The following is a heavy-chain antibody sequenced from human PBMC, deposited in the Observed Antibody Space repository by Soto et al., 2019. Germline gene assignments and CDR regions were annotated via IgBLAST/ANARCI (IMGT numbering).Heavy chain of an antibody. CDR2: ISAYSGDT. V-gene: IGHV1-18*01. J-gene: IGHJ6*02. Sequence: ASVKVSFKASGYSFTNYPIAWVRRAPGQGLEWMGWISAYSGDTNYAQKFQGRVTMTRDTSTTRAYLELRSLRSDDTDVYYCATGRRREGVVAVLNGMDVWGQGTTVTDS. CDR1: GYSFTNYP. CDR3: ATGRRREGVVAVLNGMDV. D-gene: IGHD2-15*01.